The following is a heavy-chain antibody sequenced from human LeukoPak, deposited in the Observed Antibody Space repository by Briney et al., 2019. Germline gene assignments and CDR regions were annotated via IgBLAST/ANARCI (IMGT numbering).Heavy chain of an antibody. V-gene: IGHV4-59*08. CDR3: AGDMGATTVDY. CDR1: AGSMDTNY. D-gene: IGHD1-26*01. J-gene: IGHJ4*02. CDR2: IYYTGTV. Sequence: SETLSLTCTVSAGSMDTNYWSWVRQPPGKGLEWIGYIYYTGTVHYNPSLKSRVTISLDTPKNQFSLRLTSVTAADTAIYFCAGDMGATTVDYWGQGVLVTVSS.